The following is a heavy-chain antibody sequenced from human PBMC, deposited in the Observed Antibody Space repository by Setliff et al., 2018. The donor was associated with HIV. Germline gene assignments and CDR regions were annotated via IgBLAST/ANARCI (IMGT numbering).Heavy chain of an antibody. Sequence: PSETLSLTCTVSGGSISSYYWSWIRQPPGKGLEWLGYIYYSGSTNYNPSLKSRVTISVDTSKNQFSLKLNAVTAADTAVYYWARGYYNFWSGYPPLDYWGQGTLVTVSS. J-gene: IGHJ4*02. CDR1: GGSISSYY. CDR2: IYYSGST. D-gene: IGHD3-3*01. V-gene: IGHV4-59*01. CDR3: ARGYYNFWSGYPPLDY.